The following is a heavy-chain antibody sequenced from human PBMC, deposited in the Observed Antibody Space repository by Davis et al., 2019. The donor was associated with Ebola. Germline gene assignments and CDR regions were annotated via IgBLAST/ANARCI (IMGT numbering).Heavy chain of an antibody. CDR3: TTSEGGSYYFDY. CDR1: GFTFSNAW. J-gene: IGHJ4*02. Sequence: GESLKISCAASGFTFSNAWMSWVRQAPGKGLEWVGRIKSKTDGGTTDYAAPVKGRFTISRDDSKNTLYLQMNSLTTEDTAVYYCTTSEGGSYYFDYWGQGTLVTVSS. V-gene: IGHV3-15*01. CDR2: IKSKTDGGTT. D-gene: IGHD1-26*01.